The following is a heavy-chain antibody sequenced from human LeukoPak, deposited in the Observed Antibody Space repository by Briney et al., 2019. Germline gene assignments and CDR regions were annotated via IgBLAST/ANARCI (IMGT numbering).Heavy chain of an antibody. J-gene: IGHJ4*02. CDR1: GYSISSGYY. V-gene: IGHV4-38-2*01. CDR2: IYHSGST. D-gene: IGHD3-3*01. CDR3: ARLTDFWSGYYFDY. Sequence: SPETLSLTCAVSGYSISSGYYWGWIRQPPGKGLEWIGSIYHSGSTYYNPSLKSRVTMSVDTSKNQFSLKLSSVTAADTAVYYCARLTDFWSGYYFDYWGQGTLVTVSS.